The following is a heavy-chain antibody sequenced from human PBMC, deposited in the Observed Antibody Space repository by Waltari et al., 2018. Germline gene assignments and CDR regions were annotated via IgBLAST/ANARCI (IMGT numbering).Heavy chain of an antibody. CDR2: INPNSGGT. Sequence: QVQLVQSGAEVKKPGASVKVSCKASGYPFTGYYMHWVRQDPEQRLEWMGWINPNSGGTNYAQKFQGRVTMTRDTSISTAYMELSRLRSDDTAVYYCARGGSVLRFLEWLPYFDYWGQGTLVTVSS. J-gene: IGHJ4*02. D-gene: IGHD3-3*01. CDR1: GYPFTGYY. V-gene: IGHV1-2*02. CDR3: ARGGSVLRFLEWLPYFDY.